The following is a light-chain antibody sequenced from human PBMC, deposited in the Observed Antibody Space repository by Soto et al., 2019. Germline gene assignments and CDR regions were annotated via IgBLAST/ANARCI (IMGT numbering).Light chain of an antibody. V-gene: IGKV1-39*01. CDR3: QQSYIIPPFT. J-gene: IGKJ3*01. CDR2: AAS. CDR1: QSISSF. Sequence: DIQMTQSPSSLSASVGDRVTITCRTSQSISSFLNWYQQKPGKAPKLLIYAASSLQSGVPSRFSGSGSGTDFTLTISSLQPEDFATYYGQQSYIIPPFTFGPGTKVDI.